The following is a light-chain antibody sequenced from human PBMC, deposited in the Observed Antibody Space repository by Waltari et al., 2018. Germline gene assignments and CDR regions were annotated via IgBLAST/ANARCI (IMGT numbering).Light chain of an antibody. CDR3: QAWDSSPVV. Sequence: SYELTQPPSVSVSPGQTASITCSGDKLGDKYACWYQQKPGQSPVLVIYQDSKRTSGIPERFSGSNSGNTATLTISGTQAMDEADYYCQAWDSSPVVFGGGTKLTVL. CDR2: QDS. V-gene: IGLV3-1*01. J-gene: IGLJ2*01. CDR1: KLGDKY.